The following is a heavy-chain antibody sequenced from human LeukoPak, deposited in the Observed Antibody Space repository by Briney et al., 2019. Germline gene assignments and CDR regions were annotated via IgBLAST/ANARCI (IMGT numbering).Heavy chain of an antibody. CDR2: ISYDGSNK. D-gene: IGHD6-19*01. J-gene: IGHJ4*02. V-gene: IGHV3-30-3*01. CDR1: GFTFSSYW. CDR3: ARREGSSGWYTFDY. Sequence: GGSLRLSCAASGFTFSSYWMSWVRQAPGKGLEWVAVISYDGSNKYYADSVKGRFTISRDNSKNTLYLQMNSLRAEDTAVYYCARREGSSGWYTFDYWGQGTLVTVSS.